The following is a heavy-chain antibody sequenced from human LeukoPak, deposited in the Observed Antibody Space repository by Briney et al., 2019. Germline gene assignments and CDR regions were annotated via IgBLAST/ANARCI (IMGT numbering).Heavy chain of an antibody. J-gene: IGHJ4*02. D-gene: IGHD3-22*01. V-gene: IGHV4-34*01. CDR2: INHSGST. Sequence: SETLSLTCAVYGGSFSGFYWSWIRQPPGKGLEWIGEINHSGSTYYNPSLKSRVTVSADTSKNQFSLKVTSVTAADTAVYYCATLGEYYDSSGYYYNWGQGTLVTVSS. CDR1: GGSFSGFY. CDR3: ATLGEYYDSSGYYYN.